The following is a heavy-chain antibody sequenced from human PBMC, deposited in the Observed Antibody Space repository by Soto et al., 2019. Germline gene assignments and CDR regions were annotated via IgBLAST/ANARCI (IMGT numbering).Heavy chain of an antibody. CDR2: INHSGST. J-gene: IGHJ5*02. CDR1: GGSFSGYY. Sequence: QVQLQQWGAGLLKPSETLSLTCAVYGGSFSGYYGSWIRQPPGKGLEWIGEINHSGSTNYNPSLNRRFTITVGTSKHQCSLKLGSVTAADTAVYYCARGGGGGSSTRNWFDPWGQGTLVTVSS. V-gene: IGHV4-34*01. D-gene: IGHD2-15*01. CDR3: ARGGGGGSSTRNWFDP.